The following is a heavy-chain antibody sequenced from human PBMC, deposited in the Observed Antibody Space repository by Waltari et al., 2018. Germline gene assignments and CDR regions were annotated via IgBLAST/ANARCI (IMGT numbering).Heavy chain of an antibody. CDR3: AKADFGDPYWQFNL. CDR2: IPGTGRGT. D-gene: IGHD4-17*01. CDR1: GFMFSLYP. V-gene: IGHV3-23*01. Sequence: DVQLLESGGGLVHPGGSLRLSCEASGFMFSLYPMAWVRQAPGKGLEWVSTIPGTGRGTAYADSVKGRFTISRDNSRNTLDLQMNTLRAEDTAIYFCAKADFGDPYWQFNLWGRGTLVTVSS. J-gene: IGHJ2*01.